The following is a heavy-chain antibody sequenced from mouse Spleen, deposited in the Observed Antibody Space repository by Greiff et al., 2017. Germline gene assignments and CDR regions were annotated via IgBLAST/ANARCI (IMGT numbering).Heavy chain of an antibody. J-gene: IGHJ3*01. CDR1: GYTFTDYY. CDR3: ARGAYYYGSSYGFAY. Sequence: ESGAELVRPGASVKLSCKASGYTFTDYYINWVKQRPGQGLEWIARIYPGSGNTYYNEKFKGKATLTAEKSSSTAYMQLSSLTSEDSAVYFCARGAYYYGSSYGFAYWGQGTLVTVSA. V-gene: IGHV1-76*01. CDR2: IYPGSGNT. D-gene: IGHD1-1*01.